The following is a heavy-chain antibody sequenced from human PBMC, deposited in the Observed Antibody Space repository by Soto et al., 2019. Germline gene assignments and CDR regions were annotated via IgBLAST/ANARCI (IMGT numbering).Heavy chain of an antibody. J-gene: IGHJ6*02. D-gene: IGHD3-9*01. CDR3: ARVPTALRYFDWLFPGYYYGMDV. V-gene: IGHV1-69*13. CDR2: IIPIFGTA. CDR1: GGTFSSYA. Sequence: GASVKVSCKASGGTFSSYAISWVRQAPGQGLEWMGGIIPIFGTANYAQKFQGRVTITADESTSTAYMELRSLRSDDTAVYYCARVPTALRYFDWLFPGYYYGMDVWGQGTTVTVSS.